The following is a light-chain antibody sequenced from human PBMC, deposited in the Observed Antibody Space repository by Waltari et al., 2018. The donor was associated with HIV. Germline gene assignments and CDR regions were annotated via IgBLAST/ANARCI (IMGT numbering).Light chain of an antibody. J-gene: IGKJ1*01. CDR1: QSVLYNSNSKNY. CDR3: HQYYTTPWA. V-gene: IGKV4-1*01. Sequence: DIVLTQSPDSLAVSLGERATINCKASQSVLYNSNSKNYLSWYQQKPGQPPKLIIYWSSTRESGVPDRFSVSGSGTDFTLTISGLQAEDVAVYYCHQYYTTPWAFGQGTKVEIK. CDR2: WSS.